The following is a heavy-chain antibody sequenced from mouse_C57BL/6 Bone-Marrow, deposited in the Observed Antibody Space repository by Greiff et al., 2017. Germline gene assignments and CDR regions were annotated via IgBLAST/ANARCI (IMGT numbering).Heavy chain of an antibody. CDR3: ARSYYDYVWYFDV. CDR2: IDPSDSYT. J-gene: IGHJ1*03. D-gene: IGHD2-4*01. CDR1: GYTFTSYW. V-gene: IGHV1-50*01. Sequence: QVQLKQPGAELVKPGASVKLSCKASGYTFTSYWMQWVKQRPGQGLEWIGEIDPSDSYTNYNQKFKGKATLTVDTSSSTAYMQLSSLTSEDSAVYYCARSYYDYVWYFDVWGTGTTVTVSS.